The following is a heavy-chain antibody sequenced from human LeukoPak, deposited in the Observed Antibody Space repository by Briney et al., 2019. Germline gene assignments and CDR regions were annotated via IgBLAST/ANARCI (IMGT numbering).Heavy chain of an antibody. CDR2: IKQDGSEK. D-gene: IGHD5-24*01. CDR1: GFTLSSYW. V-gene: IGHV3-7*03. CDR3: ARLSMAIGSVDY. J-gene: IGHJ4*02. Sequence: GGSLRLSCAASGFTLSSYWMTWVRQAPGKGLEWVANIKQDGSEKNYVDSVKGRFTISRDNAKNSLYLQMNSLRAEDTALYYCARLSMAIGSVDYWGQGTLVTVSS.